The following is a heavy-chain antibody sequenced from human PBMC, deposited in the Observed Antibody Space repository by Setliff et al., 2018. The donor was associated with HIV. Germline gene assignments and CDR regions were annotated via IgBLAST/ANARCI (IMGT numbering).Heavy chain of an antibody. CDR1: GGSFTGYF. Sequence: SETLSLTCAVYGGSFTGYFWSWIRQSPGKGLEWIGEINHSGRTKYNPSLKSRVSMSVDKSKNQFSVKLTSVTAADTAVYYCARGHCSGTNCYGVDYYGIDVWGQGTTVTVS. CDR2: INHSGRT. CDR3: ARGHCSGTNCYGVDYYGIDV. D-gene: IGHD2-2*01. V-gene: IGHV4-34*01. J-gene: IGHJ6*02.